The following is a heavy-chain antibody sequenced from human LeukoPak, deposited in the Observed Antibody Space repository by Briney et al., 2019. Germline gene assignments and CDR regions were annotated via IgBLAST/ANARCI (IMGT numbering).Heavy chain of an antibody. D-gene: IGHD3-22*01. J-gene: IGHJ4*02. Sequence: GRSLRLSCAASGFTFDDHAMHWVRQAPGKGLEWVSGISWNSGSIGYADSVKGRFTISRDNAKNSLYLQMNSLRAEDMALYYCAKEGSGYYSPSYLDYWGQGTLVTVSS. CDR2: ISWNSGSI. CDR3: AKEGSGYYSPSYLDY. CDR1: GFTFDDHA. V-gene: IGHV3-9*03.